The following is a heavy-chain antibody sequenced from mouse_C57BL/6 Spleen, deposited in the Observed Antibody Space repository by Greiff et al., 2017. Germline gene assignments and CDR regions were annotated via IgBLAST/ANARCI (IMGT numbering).Heavy chain of an antibody. CDR1: GYTFTSYW. CDR3: AREDYDGSNDFDD. V-gene: IGHV1-64*01. J-gene: IGHJ2*01. D-gene: IGHD1-1*01. CDR2: IHPNSGST. Sequence: QVQLQQPGAELVKPGASVKLSCKASGYTFTSYWMHWVKQRPGQGLEWIGMIHPNSGSTNYNEKFKGKATLTVDKSSSTAYMQLSSLTSEDAAFYDGAREDYDGSNDFDDWGQGTTLTVAS.